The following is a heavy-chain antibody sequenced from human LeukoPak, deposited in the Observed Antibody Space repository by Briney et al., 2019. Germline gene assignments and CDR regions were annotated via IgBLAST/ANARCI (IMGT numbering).Heavy chain of an antibody. J-gene: IGHJ3*02. CDR1: GGSFSGYY. V-gene: IGHV4-34*01. CDR2: INHSGST. CDR3: ARVPRFPGYSSGWQKNDAFDI. D-gene: IGHD6-19*01. Sequence: SETLSLTCAVYGGSFSGYYWSWIRQPPGKGLEWIGEINHSGSTNYNPSLKSRVTISVDTSKNQFSLKLSSVTAADTAVYYCARVPRFPGYSSGWQKNDAFDIWGQGTMVTVSS.